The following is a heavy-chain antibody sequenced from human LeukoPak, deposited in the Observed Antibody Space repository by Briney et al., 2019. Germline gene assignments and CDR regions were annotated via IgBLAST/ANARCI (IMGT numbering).Heavy chain of an antibody. Sequence: GGALRLSCAACVFTFNTCWWNLLGQAPGKGLEREGRINQGRTERNYVVSVKGQFTNSRDNAKHSLYLQMDRFEAEDAAVYDCARDGAPAGLYFDNWGQGTLVTVSS. CDR1: VFTFNTCW. CDR3: ARDGAPAGLYFDN. J-gene: IGHJ4*02. CDR2: INQGRTER. V-gene: IGHV3-7*01. D-gene: IGHD6-13*01.